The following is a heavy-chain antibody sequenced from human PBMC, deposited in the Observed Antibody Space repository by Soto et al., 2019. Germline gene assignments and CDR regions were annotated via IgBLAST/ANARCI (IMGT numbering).Heavy chain of an antibody. CDR2: IIPIFGTA. J-gene: IGHJ6*02. CDR3: AREGGGYYDSSKVMDV. D-gene: IGHD3-22*01. CDR1: GGTFSSYA. Sequence: QVQLVQSGAEVKKPGSSVKVSCKASGGTFSSYAISWVRQAPGQGLEWMGGIIPIFGTANYAQKFQGRVTITADKTTSTAYMELSSLRSKDTAVYYCAREGGGYYDSSKVMDVWGQGTTVTVSS. V-gene: IGHV1-69*06.